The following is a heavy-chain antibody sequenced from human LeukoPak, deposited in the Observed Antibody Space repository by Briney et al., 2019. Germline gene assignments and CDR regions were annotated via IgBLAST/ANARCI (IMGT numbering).Heavy chain of an antibody. J-gene: IGHJ6*03. CDR2: IIPIFGTA. CDR3: ARALSHVSYYYYYMDV. CDR1: GGTFSSYD. D-gene: IGHD3-16*02. Sequence: SVKVSCKASGGTFSSYDISRVRQAPGQGLEWMGGIIPIFGTANYAQKFQGRVTITTDESTSTAYMELSSLRSEDTAVYYCARALSHVSYYYYYMDVWGKGTTVTVSS. V-gene: IGHV1-69*05.